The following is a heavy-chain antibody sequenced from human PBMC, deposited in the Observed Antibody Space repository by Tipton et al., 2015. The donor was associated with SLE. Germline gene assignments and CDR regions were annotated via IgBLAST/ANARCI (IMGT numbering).Heavy chain of an antibody. J-gene: IGHJ6*02. D-gene: IGHD3-3*01. CDR1: GYTFTGFY. Sequence: QSGPEVKEPGASVKVSCKTSGYTFTGFYIHWVRQAPGQGLEWMGWINPNTGSTNFEQKFQGRVTMTRDTSTGTAYMELRSLRSDDTAVYYCARDKYYDFWSGPGRYYYGMDVWGQGTTVTVSS. CDR2: INPNTGST. CDR3: ARDKYYDFWSGPGRYYYGMDV. V-gene: IGHV1-2*02.